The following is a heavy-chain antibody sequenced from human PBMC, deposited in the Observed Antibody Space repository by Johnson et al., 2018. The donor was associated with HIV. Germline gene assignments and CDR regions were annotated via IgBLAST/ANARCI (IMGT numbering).Heavy chain of an antibody. CDR2: IKQDGSEK. V-gene: IGHV3-7*01. J-gene: IGHJ3*02. Sequence: VQLVESGGGLVQPGGSLRLSCAASGFTFSSYWMSWVRQAPGKGLEWVANIKQDGSEKYYVDSVKGRFTISRDNAKNSLYLQMNSLRAEDTAVYYCARDQGSYGLDAFDIWGQGTMVTVSS. CDR3: ARDQGSYGLDAFDI. D-gene: IGHD5-18*01. CDR1: GFTFSSYW.